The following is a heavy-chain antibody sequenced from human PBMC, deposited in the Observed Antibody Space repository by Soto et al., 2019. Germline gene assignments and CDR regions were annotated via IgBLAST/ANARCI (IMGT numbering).Heavy chain of an antibody. CDR3: STYYYDSSGYYCRY. D-gene: IGHD3-22*01. Sequence: ASVKVSCKASGYTFTSYDINWVRQATGQGLEWMGWMNPNSGNTGYAQKFQGRVTMTRNTSISTAYMELSSLRSEDTAVYYCSTYYYDSSGYYCRYWGQGTRVTVSS. CDR2: MNPNSGNT. CDR1: GYTFTSYD. V-gene: IGHV1-8*01. J-gene: IGHJ4*02.